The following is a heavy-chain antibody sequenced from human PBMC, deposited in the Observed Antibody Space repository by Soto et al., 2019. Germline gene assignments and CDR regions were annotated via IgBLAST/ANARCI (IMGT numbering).Heavy chain of an antibody. D-gene: IGHD2-8*01. CDR2: IYWDDDK. J-gene: IGHJ4*02. Sequence: SGPTLVNPTQTLTLTCTFSGFSLSTSGVGVGWIRQPPGKALEWLALIYWDDDKRYSPSLKSRLTITKDTSKNQVDLTMTNMKLLDTATYSCAHKSPNGLPHWGKGTLVTVPS. V-gene: IGHV2-5*02. CDR3: AHKSPNGLPH. CDR1: GFSLSTSGVG.